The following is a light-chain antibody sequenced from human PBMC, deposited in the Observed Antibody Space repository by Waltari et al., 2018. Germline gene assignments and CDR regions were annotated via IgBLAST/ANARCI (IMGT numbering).Light chain of an antibody. CDR1: NIGSQS. J-gene: IGLJ2*01. Sequence: SYVLTQPPSVSVAPGQTATITCGGNNIGSQSVHWYQQQPGRAPGLGVYDDRDRPAGIPDRFPGSNSGNTATLSISRVDAGDEAHYYCKVWHTMSDHAVFGEGTKLTVL. CDR2: DDR. CDR3: KVWHTMSDHAV. V-gene: IGLV3-21*02.